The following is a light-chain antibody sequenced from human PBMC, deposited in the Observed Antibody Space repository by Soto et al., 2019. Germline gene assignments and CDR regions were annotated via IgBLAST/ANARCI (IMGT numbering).Light chain of an antibody. Sequence: AIVMTQSPSSFSASTGDIFTITCRSSQGISSYLAWYQQKPGKAPKLLIYAASTLQSGVPSRFSGSGSGTDFTLTISCLQSEDFATYYCQQYYSYPSITFGQGTRLEIK. CDR1: QGISSY. J-gene: IGKJ5*01. CDR2: AAS. CDR3: QQYYSYPSIT. V-gene: IGKV1-8*01.